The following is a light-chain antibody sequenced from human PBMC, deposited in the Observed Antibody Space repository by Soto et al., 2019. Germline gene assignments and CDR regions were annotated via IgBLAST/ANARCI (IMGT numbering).Light chain of an antibody. CDR2: LAS. Sequence: EIVLTQSPGTLSLSPGERATLSCRASQSVNTRLAWYQHKPGQAPRLLIYLASNRAAGVPARFSGSGSRTDFTLTISDVEPEDFAVYYCHQRQSWPRTFGQGTKVDIK. V-gene: IGKV3-11*01. CDR3: HQRQSWPRT. CDR1: QSVNTR. J-gene: IGKJ1*01.